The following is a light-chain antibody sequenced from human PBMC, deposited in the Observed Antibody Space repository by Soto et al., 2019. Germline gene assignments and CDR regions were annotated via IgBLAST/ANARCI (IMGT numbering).Light chain of an antibody. CDR2: EVS. J-gene: IGLJ1*01. CDR1: SSDVGGYNY. CDR3: SSYTSSSTLSV. V-gene: IGLV2-14*01. Sequence: QSALTQPASVSGSPGQSITISCTGTSSDVGGYNYVSWYQQHPGKAPKLMIYEVSNRPSGVSNRFSGSKSGNTASLTISGLQAEDAADYYCSSYTSSSTLSVFGTGTKLTVL.